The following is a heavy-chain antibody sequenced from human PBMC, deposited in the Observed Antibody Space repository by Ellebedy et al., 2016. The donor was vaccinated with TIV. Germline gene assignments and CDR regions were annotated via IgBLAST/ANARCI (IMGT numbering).Heavy chain of an antibody. CDR3: ATALAVSMFDY. CDR1: GYTFTGYY. D-gene: IGHD6-19*01. CDR2: INPNSGGT. V-gene: IGHV1-2*04. J-gene: IGHJ4*02. Sequence: ASVKVSCKASGYTFTGYYMHWVRQAPGRGLEWMGWINPNSGGTNYAQKFQGWVTMTRDTSISTAYMELSSLRSEDTAVYYCATALAVSMFDYWGQGTLVTVSS.